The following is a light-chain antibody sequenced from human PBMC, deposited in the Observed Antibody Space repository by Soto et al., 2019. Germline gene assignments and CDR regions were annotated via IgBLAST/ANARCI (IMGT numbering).Light chain of an antibody. J-gene: IGKJ5*01. CDR1: QSVSSSY. CDR3: QQYGSSQIT. Sequence: EIVLTQSPGTLSWSPGERATLSCRAIQSVSSSYLAWYQQKPGKAPRLLIYGASIRATGIPDRFSGSGSGTDFTLTISRLEPEDFAVYYCQQYGSSQITFGQGTRLEIK. CDR2: GAS. V-gene: IGKV3-20*01.